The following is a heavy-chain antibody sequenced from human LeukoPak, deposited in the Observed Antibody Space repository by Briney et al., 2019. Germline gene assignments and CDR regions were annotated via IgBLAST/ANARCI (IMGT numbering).Heavy chain of an antibody. J-gene: IGHJ4*02. Sequence: ASVKVSCKASGGTFSSYAISWVRQAPGQGLEWMGWISAYNGNTNHAQNLQDRLSMTTDTATRTAYMYLRSLRSDDTAVYYCARDVGGEITAAGASDFWGQGTLVTVSS. D-gene: IGHD6-13*01. CDR1: GGTFSSYA. CDR2: ISAYNGNT. V-gene: IGHV1-18*01. CDR3: ARDVGGEITAAGASDF.